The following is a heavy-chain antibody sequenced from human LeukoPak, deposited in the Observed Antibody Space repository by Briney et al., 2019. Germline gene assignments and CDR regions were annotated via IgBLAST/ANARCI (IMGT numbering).Heavy chain of an antibody. D-gene: IGHD2-8*02. J-gene: IGHJ4*02. CDR3: AGHHPRNTVDF. CDR1: GGSISSYY. Sequence: SETLSLTCTVSGGSISSYYWSWIRQPSGKGLEWIAYISDIGSINYNPSLKSRVTISLDTSKNQFSLKLSSVTAADTAVYYCAGHHPRNTVDFWGQGTLVTVSS. V-gene: IGHV4-59*08. CDR2: ISDIGSI.